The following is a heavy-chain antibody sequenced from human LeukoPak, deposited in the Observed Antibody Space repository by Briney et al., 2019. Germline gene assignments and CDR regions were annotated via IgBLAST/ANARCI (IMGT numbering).Heavy chain of an antibody. CDR1: GFAFSSYG. CDR2: VSGSGGNT. D-gene: IGHD6-19*01. V-gene: IGHV3-23*01. Sequence: GGSLRLSCAASGFAFSSYGMSWVRQAPGKGLEWVSTVSGSGGNTYYADSVKGRFTISRDNSKNTLYLQMNSLRAEDTAVYYCANWGVAGTMWAPYATSWGQGTLVTASS. CDR3: ANWGVAGTMWAPYATS. J-gene: IGHJ4*02.